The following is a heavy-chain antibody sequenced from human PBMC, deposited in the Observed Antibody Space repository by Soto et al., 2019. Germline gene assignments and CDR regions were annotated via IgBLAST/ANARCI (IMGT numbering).Heavy chain of an antibody. V-gene: IGHV1-18*01. CDR1: GYTFTSYG. CDR2: ISAYNGNT. Sequence: QVQLVQSGAEVKKPGASVKVSCKASGYTFTSYGISWVRQAPGQGLEWMGWISAYNGNTNYAQKLQGRVTMTTDTSTSTXXMXLXILRSDDTAVYYCARDGANCSGGSCYSASRYNWFDPWGQGTLVTVSS. CDR3: ARDGANCSGGSCYSASRYNWFDP. D-gene: IGHD2-15*01. J-gene: IGHJ5*02.